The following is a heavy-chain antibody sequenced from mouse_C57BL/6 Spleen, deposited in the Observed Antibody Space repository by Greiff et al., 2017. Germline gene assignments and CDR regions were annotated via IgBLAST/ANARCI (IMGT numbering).Heavy chain of an antibody. Sequence: EVQGVESGGGLVQPGGSMKLSCVASGFTFSNYWMNWVRQSPEKGLEWVAQISLKSANYATHYAESVKGRFTISRDDSKSSVYLQMNNLRAEDTGIYYCPPLYDNYVGYYAMDDWGQGTSVTVSS. V-gene: IGHV6-3*01. J-gene: IGHJ4*01. CDR2: ISLKSANYAT. CDR3: PPLYDNYVGYYAMDD. D-gene: IGHD2-1*01. CDR1: GFTFSNYW.